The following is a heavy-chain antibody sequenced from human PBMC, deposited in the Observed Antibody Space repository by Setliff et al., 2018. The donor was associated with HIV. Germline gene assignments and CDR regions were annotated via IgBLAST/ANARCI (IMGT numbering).Heavy chain of an antibody. CDR3: VNPSGAMGDFDS. CDR1: GGSISSGGYY. Sequence: SSETLSLTCTVSGGSISSGGYYWNWIRQHPGKGLEWIGYIYYSGSTYYNPSLKIRVTISIDTSKNQFSLQLTSVTAADTAVYYCVNPSGAMGDFDSWGQGTLVTVSS. CDR2: IYYSGST. D-gene: IGHD3-16*01. V-gene: IGHV4-31*08. J-gene: IGHJ4*02.